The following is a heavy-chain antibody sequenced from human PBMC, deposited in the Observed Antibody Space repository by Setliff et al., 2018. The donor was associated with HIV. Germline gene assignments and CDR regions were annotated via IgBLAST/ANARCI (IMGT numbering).Heavy chain of an antibody. V-gene: IGHV1-69*02. Sequence: GASVKVSCKASRSTFNSHTINWVRQAPGQGLDWMGRIIPILGVANYAQKFQGRLTMTRDTSTNTVYMELSGLRSEDTAVYYCARGVQSPPHYSYYYMDVWGEGTMVTVSS. CDR2: IIPILGVA. CDR3: ARGVQSPPHYSYYYMDV. J-gene: IGHJ6*03. D-gene: IGHD3-3*01. CDR1: RSTFNSHT.